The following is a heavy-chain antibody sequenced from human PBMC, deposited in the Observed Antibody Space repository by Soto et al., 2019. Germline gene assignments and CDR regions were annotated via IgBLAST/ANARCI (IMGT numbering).Heavy chain of an antibody. CDR3: ARWGTTGGLDV. CDR2: TSYDGSYK. D-gene: IGHD3-16*01. CDR1: GFTFRSYV. J-gene: IGHJ1*01. V-gene: IGHV3-30*19. Sequence: QVQLVESGGGVVQPGTSLRVSCVGSGFTFRSYVIHWVRQAPGKGLEWVALTSYDGSYKYYGDSVRGRFTISRDNSRKTVDLQMDSLSREDTALYNCARWGTTGGLDVWGQGTLVSVSS.